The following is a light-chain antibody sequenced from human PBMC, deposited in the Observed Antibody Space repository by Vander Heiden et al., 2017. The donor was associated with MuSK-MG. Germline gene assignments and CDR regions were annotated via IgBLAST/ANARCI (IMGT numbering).Light chain of an antibody. CDR1: ETIGRW. CDR3: QQYHSSSA. Sequence: DIQMTQSPSTLSASIGDRVTITCRASETIGRWLAWYQQKPGKAPELLIDKASSLESGVPSRFSGSGSGTEFTLTISSLHPDDFATYYCQQYHSSSAFGQGTKVEIK. CDR2: KAS. J-gene: IGKJ1*01. V-gene: IGKV1-5*03.